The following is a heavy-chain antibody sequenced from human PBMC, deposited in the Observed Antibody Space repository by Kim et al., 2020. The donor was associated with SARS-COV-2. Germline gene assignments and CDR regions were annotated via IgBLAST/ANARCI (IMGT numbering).Heavy chain of an antibody. Sequence: GGSLRLSCAASGFTFSDYYMSWIRQAPGKGLEWVSYISSSGSTIYYADSVKGRFTISRDNAKNSLYLQMNSLRAEDTAVYYCARGGYDYVWGSYRLHKQDYYGMDVWGQGTMVTVSS. J-gene: IGHJ6*02. V-gene: IGHV3-11*01. CDR3: ARGGYDYVWGSYRLHKQDYYGMDV. D-gene: IGHD3-16*02. CDR1: GFTFSDYY. CDR2: ISSSGSTI.